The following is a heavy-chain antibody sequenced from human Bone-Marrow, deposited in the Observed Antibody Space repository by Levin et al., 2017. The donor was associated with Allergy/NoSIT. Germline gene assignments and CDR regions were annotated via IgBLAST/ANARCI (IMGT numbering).Heavy chain of an antibody. CDR3: ARAVEGYDSSGHYYIDTFDL. J-gene: IGHJ3*01. D-gene: IGHD3-22*01. Sequence: GGSLRLSCAASGFTFSDYYMSWIRQAPGKGLEWVSYISNRGGGLYYADSVKGQFTISSDSAKNSLYLQMDSLRAEDTALYYCARAVEGYDSSGHYYIDTFDLWGLGTMVTVSS. CDR2: ISNRGGGL. V-gene: IGHV3-11*01. CDR1: GFTFSDYY.